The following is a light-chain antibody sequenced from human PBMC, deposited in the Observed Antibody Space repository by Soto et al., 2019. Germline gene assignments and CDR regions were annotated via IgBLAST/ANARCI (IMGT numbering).Light chain of an antibody. CDR3: QQYYVSPWT. CDR1: QSVSSY. J-gene: IGKJ1*01. V-gene: IGKV3-15*01. Sequence: EIVMTQSPAPLSVSPGEGATLSCRASQSVSSYLAWYQQKPGQAPKLLIYGASTMDTGIPARFSGSGSGTEFTLTITNLQSEDFAIYYCQQYYVSPWTFGQGTKVDIK. CDR2: GAS.